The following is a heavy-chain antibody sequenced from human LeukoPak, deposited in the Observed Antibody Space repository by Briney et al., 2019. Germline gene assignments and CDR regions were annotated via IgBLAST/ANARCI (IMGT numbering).Heavy chain of an antibody. J-gene: IGHJ6*03. CDR1: GGSFSGYY. Sequence: SETLSLTCAVYGGSFSGYYWSWIRQPPGKGLEWIGEINHSGSTNYNPSLKSRVTISVDTSKNQFSLKLSSVTAADTAVYYCARIIRISYYYMDVWGKGTTVTVSS. V-gene: IGHV4-34*01. CDR3: ARIIRISYYYMDV. CDR2: INHSGST. D-gene: IGHD3-9*01.